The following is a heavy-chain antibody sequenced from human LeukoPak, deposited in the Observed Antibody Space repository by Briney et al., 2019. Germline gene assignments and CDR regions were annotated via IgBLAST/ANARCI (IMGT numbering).Heavy chain of an antibody. CDR3: ARSPRNYDFWSGYFGDWFDP. Sequence: PSEPLSLTCAVYGGSFSGYYWSWLRQPPGKGLEWIGEINHSGSTNYNPSLKSRVTISVDTSKNQFSLKLSSVTAADTAVYYCARSPRNYDFWSGYFGDWFDPWGQGTLVTVSS. D-gene: IGHD3-3*01. CDR1: GGSFSGYY. J-gene: IGHJ5*02. CDR2: INHSGST. V-gene: IGHV4-34*01.